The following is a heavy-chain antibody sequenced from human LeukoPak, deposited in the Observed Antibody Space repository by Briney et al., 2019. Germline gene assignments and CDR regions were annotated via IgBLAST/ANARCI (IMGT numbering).Heavy chain of an antibody. CDR2: IYYSGST. CDR1: GGSISSYY. Sequence: SETLSLTCTVSGGSISSYYWSWIRQPPGKGLEWIGYIYYSGSTNYNPSLKSRVTISVDTSKNQFSLKLSSVTAADTAVYYCARASTYYYDSSGCAVGAFDIWGQGTMVTVSS. V-gene: IGHV4-59*01. J-gene: IGHJ3*02. D-gene: IGHD3-22*01. CDR3: ARASTYYYDSSGCAVGAFDI.